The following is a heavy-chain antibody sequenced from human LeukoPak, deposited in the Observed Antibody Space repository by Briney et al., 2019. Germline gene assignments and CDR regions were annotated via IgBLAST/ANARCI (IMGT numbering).Heavy chain of an antibody. CDR2: ISGSGGGT. CDR1: GFTFNSFL. CDR3: AKLLVTTEGFDY. D-gene: IGHD4-17*01. V-gene: IGHV3-23*01. Sequence: GGSLRLSCPPSGFTFNSFLITWVRQVPVKGLDWVSAISGSGGGTYYADSVKGRLTISRDNSKNTLYLQMNSLRAEDTAVYYCAKLLVTTEGFDYWGQGTLVTVAS. J-gene: IGHJ4*02.